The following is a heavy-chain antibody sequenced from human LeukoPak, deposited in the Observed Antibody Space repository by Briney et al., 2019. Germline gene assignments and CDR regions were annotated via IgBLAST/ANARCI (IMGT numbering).Heavy chain of an antibody. Sequence: SGPPLINPSQTFTLTCNFYGLSLSPSGVGVGWIRHPPVKALELSGSICWNDDKRYGPCRKSRLTITKDTSKYQVVLTMTNMDPVDTATYYCAHHIWATRTFDYWGKGTLVTVAS. V-gene: IGHV2-5*01. J-gene: IGHJ4*02. CDR3: AHHIWATRTFDY. CDR1: GLSLSPSGVG. D-gene: IGHD1-26*01. CDR2: ICWNDDK.